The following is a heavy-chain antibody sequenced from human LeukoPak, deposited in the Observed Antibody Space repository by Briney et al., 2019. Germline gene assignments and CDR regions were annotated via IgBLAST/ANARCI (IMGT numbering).Heavy chain of an antibody. V-gene: IGHV1-2*02. D-gene: IGHD3-10*01. CDR1: GYTFTGYY. CDR2: INPNSGGT. Sequence: ASVKVSCKASGYTFTGYYMHWVRQAPGQGLEWMGWINPNSGGTNYAQKFQGRVTMTRDTSISTAHMELSRLRSDDTAVYYCARGGSFGESYYYYMDVWGKGTTVTISS. CDR3: ARGGSFGESYYYYMDV. J-gene: IGHJ6*03.